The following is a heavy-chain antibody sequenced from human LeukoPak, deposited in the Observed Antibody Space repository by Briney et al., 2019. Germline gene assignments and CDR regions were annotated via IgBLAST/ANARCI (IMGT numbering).Heavy chain of an antibody. Sequence: HGESLKISCKGSGYSFTSYWIAWVRQMPGKGLAWMGIIYPGDSDTRYSPSFQGQVTISADKSISTAYLQWSSLKASDTAMYYCAAAPLDVFGAFDIWGQGTMVTVSS. V-gene: IGHV5-51*01. CDR3: AAAPLDVFGAFDI. J-gene: IGHJ3*02. CDR1: GYSFTSYW. D-gene: IGHD3-3*01. CDR2: IYPGDSDT.